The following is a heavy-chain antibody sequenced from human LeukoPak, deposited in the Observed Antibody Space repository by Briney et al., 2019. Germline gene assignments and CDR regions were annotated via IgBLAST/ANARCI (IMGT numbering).Heavy chain of an antibody. CDR3: ARRRTTAMAPLYFDY. CDR1: GYSISSGYY. Sequence: SETLSLTCAVSGYSISSGYYWGWIRQPPGKGLEWIGSIYHSGSTYYNPSLKSRVTISVDTSKNQFSLKLSSVTAADTAVYYCARRRTTAMAPLYFDYWGQGTLVTVSS. V-gene: IGHV4-38-2*01. CDR2: IYHSGST. D-gene: IGHD5-18*01. J-gene: IGHJ4*02.